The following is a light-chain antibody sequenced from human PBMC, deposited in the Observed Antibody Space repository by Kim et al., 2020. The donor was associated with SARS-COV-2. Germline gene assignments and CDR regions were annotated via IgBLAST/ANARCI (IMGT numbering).Light chain of an antibody. J-gene: IGKJ4*01. V-gene: IGKV1-5*01. CDR1: QSITAG. CDR3: QQHNGY. CDR2: LVS. Sequence: PLSASVDDTVTITCRASQSITAGLAWYQQKPGKAPKLLIYLVSNLDYGVPSRFSGSGSGTQFTLTISSLQPDDFATYYCQQHNGYFGGGTKVDIK.